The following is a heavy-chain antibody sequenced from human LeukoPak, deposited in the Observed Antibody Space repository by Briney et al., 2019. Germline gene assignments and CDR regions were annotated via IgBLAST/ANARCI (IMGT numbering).Heavy chain of an antibody. V-gene: IGHV4-61*02. Sequence: NTSETLSLTCTVSGGSIGSGAYYWSWIRQPAGKGPEWIGRIYASGSTNYNPSLKSRVTISVDTSKNQFSLKLSSVTAADTAVYYCAREKVSGSGSKIVRWFDPWGQGTLVTVSS. CDR3: AREKVSGSGSKIVRWFDP. D-gene: IGHD3-10*01. CDR1: GGSIGSGAYY. CDR2: IYASGST. J-gene: IGHJ5*02.